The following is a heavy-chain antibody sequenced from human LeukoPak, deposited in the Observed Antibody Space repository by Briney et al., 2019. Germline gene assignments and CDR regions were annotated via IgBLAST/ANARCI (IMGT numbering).Heavy chain of an antibody. Sequence: GGSLRLSCAASGFTFSSYGMHWVRQAPGKGLEWVAFIRYDGSNKYYADSVKGRFTISRDNSKNTLYLQMNSLRSEDTAVYYCARGPVLRGGSYLAGARYWGQGTLVTVSS. J-gene: IGHJ4*02. D-gene: IGHD1-26*01. CDR1: GFTFSSYG. CDR2: IRYDGSNK. V-gene: IGHV3-30*02. CDR3: ARGPVLRGGSYLAGARY.